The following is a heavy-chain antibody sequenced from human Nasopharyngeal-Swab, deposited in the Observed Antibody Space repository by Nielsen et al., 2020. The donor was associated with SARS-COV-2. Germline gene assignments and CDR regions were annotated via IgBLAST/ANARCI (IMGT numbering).Heavy chain of an antibody. Sequence: GESLKISCAASGFNVSNNYMTWVRQAPGKGLEWVSIIYSSGSIYHADSVKGRFIISRDTSKNTLSLRMNSLRVEDTAVYYCAGAVTGPLYWGQGTLVTVSS. CDR2: IYSSGSI. CDR3: AGAVTGPLY. J-gene: IGHJ1*01. V-gene: IGHV3-53*01. D-gene: IGHD4-11*01. CDR1: GFNVSNNY.